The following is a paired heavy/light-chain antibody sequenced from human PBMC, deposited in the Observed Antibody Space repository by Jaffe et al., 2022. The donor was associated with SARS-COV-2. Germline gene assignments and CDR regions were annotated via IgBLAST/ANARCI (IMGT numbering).Heavy chain of an antibody. CDR3: ARDPTYGDYDWHYFDY. J-gene: IGHJ4*02. CDR1: GYTFTSYG. Sequence: QVQLVQSGAEVKKPGASVKVSCKASGYTFTSYGISWVRQAPGQGLEWMGWISAYNGNTNYAQKLQGRVTMTTDTSTSTAYMELRSLRSDDTAVYYCARDPTYGDYDWHYFDYWGQGTLVTVSS. CDR2: ISAYNGNT. D-gene: IGHD4-17*01. V-gene: IGHV1-18*01.
Light chain of an antibody. V-gene: IGLV3-10*01. J-gene: IGLJ2*01. CDR1: ALPKKY. CDR2: EDS. CDR3: YSTDSSGNGV. Sequence: SYELTQPPSVSVSPGQTARITCSGDALPKKYAYWYQQKSGQAPVLVIYEDSKRPSGIPERFSGSSSGTMATLTISGAQVEDEADYYCYSTDSSGNGVFGGGTKLTVL.